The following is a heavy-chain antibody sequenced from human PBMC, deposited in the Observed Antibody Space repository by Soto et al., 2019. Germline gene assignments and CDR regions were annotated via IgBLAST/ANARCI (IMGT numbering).Heavy chain of an antibody. J-gene: IGHJ4*02. Sequence: ASVKVSCKASGYTFTDYYVHWVRQAPGQGLEWMGWINPNSGGTKSAQKFQGRVTMTRDTSISTAYMELSRLRSDDTAVYYCARRKGDYYDSSGYHYYFDYWGQGTLVTAPQ. CDR3: ARRKGDYYDSSGYHYYFDY. CDR1: GYTFTDYY. V-gene: IGHV1-2*02. CDR2: INPNSGGT. D-gene: IGHD3-22*01.